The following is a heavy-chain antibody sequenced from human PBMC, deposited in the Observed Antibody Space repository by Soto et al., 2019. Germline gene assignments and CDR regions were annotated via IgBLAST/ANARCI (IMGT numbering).Heavy chain of an antibody. CDR1: GYTFTSYV. Sequence: ASVKVSCKASGYTFTSYVIIWARQATGQEIEWMGWISPFIGTPNYAQKLQGRVTMTTDASTSTAYMELRSLRSDDTAVYYCARAPDIVLVPAAAEDNWFASRGQGTLVTVSS. J-gene: IGHJ5*01. CDR3: ARAPDIVLVPAAAEDNWFAS. CDR2: ISPFIGTP. V-gene: IGHV1-18*01. D-gene: IGHD2-2*01.